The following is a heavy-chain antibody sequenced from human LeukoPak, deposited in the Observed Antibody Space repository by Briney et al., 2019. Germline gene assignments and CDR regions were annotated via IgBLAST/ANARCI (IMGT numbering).Heavy chain of an antibody. Sequence: GASVKVPCKASGYTFTSYGISSVRQAPGQGLEWMGWISAYNGNTNYAQKLQGRVTMTTDTSTSTAYMELRSLRSDDTAVYYCARDPKTSDYYYGMDVWGQGTTVTVSS. CDR1: GYTFTSYG. CDR2: ISAYNGNT. J-gene: IGHJ6*02. CDR3: ARDPKTSDYYYGMDV. V-gene: IGHV1-18*01.